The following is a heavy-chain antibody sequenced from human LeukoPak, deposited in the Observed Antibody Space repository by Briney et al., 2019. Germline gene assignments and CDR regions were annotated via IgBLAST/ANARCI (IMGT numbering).Heavy chain of an antibody. CDR1: GGSISSSSYY. V-gene: IGHV4-61*05. CDR3: ARHQGSGTYPLDY. D-gene: IGHD3-10*01. Sequence: SETLSLTCTVSGGSISSSSYYWGWIRQPPGKGLEWIGYIHYSGDTNYNPSLKSRITISIDISKNQFSLKLSSVTAADTALYYCARHQGSGTYPLDYWGQGTLVTVSS. CDR2: IHYSGDT. J-gene: IGHJ4*02.